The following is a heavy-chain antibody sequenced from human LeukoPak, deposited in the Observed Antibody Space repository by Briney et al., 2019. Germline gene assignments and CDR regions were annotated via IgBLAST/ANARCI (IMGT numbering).Heavy chain of an antibody. CDR3: GRIRGYDFWSRGAFDI. CDR1: VYSFSMYW. J-gene: IGHJ3*02. V-gene: IGHV5-51*07. Sequence: GESLKISCKGSVYSFSMYWTGWVHQVPGKGLEWMGIIYPGDSQTAYSPSFQGQVTISADKSINTAYLQWRSLEASDTAMYYCGRIRGYDFWSRGAFDIWGQGTMVTVSS. D-gene: IGHD3-3*01. CDR2: IYPGDSQT.